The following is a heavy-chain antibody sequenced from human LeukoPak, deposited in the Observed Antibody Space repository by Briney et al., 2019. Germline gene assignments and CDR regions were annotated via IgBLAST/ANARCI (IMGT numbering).Heavy chain of an antibody. V-gene: IGHV3-21*01. CDR3: ARDADGSGWPLDY. J-gene: IGHJ4*02. D-gene: IGHD6-19*01. Sequence: GGSLRLSCAASGFTFSSYSMNWVRQAPGKGLEWVSSISSSSSYIYYADSVKGRFTISRDNAKNSLYLQMNSLRAEDTAVYYCARDADGSGWPLDYWGQGTLVTVSS. CDR2: ISSSSSYI. CDR1: GFTFSSYS.